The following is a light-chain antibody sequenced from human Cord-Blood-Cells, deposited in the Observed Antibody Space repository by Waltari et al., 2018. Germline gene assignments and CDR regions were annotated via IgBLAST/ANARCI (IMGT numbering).Light chain of an antibody. CDR3: QQYNSYLWT. CDR2: DAS. J-gene: IGKJ1*01. V-gene: IGKV1-5*01. CDR1: QSISSW. Sequence: DIQMTQSPSTLSESVGGRVTITCRASQSISSWLAWYQQKPGKAPKLLIYDASSLESGVPSRFSGSGSGTEFTLTISSLQPDDFATYYCQQYNSYLWTFGQGTKVEIK.